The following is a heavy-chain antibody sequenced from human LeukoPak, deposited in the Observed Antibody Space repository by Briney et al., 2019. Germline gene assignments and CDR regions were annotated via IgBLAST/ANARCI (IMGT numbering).Heavy chain of an antibody. Sequence: SVKVSCKASGGTFSSYAISWVRQAPGQGLEWMGGIIPIFGTANYAQKFQGRVTITADESTSTAYMELSSLRSEDTAVYYCAVDGVAVAGTPFDYWAREPWSPSPQ. V-gene: IGHV1-69*13. CDR2: IIPIFGTA. CDR1: GGTFSSYA. D-gene: IGHD6-19*01. CDR3: AVDGVAVAGTPFDY. J-gene: IGHJ4*02.